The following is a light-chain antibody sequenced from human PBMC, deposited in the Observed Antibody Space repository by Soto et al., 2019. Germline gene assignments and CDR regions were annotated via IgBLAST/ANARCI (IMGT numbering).Light chain of an antibody. CDR3: AAWDDSLNGLYV. J-gene: IGLJ1*01. CDR1: SSTIGRNA. Sequence: QSVLTQPPSASGTPGQRVTIYFSGSSSTIGRNAVNWYQQLPGTAPKLLIYSNNQRPSGVPDRFSGSKSGTSASLAISGLQSEDEADYYCAAWDDSLNGLYVFGTGTKVTVL. V-gene: IGLV1-44*01. CDR2: SNN.